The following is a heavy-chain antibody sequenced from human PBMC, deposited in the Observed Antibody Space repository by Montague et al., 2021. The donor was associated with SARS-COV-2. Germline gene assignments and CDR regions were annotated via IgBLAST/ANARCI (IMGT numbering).Heavy chain of an antibody. V-gene: IGHV4-59*01. CDR3: ATQAGGFTSGSLDY. D-gene: IGHD6-13*01. CDR1: GGSISSYY. J-gene: IGHJ4*02. CDR2: IYYSGST. Sequence: SETLSLTCTVSGGSISSYYWSWIRQPPGKGLEWIGYIYYSGSTNYNPSLKSRVTISVDTSKKQFSLKLSSVTAADTAVYYCATQAGGFTSGSLDYWGQGTLVTVSS.